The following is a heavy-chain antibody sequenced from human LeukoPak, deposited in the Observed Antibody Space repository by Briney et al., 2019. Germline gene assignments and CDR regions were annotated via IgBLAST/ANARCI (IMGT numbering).Heavy chain of an antibody. Sequence: SETLSLTCAVYGGSFSGHYWSWIRQPPGKGLEWIGEINHSGSTNYSPSLKSRVTISVDTSKNQFSLKLSSVTAADTAVYYCARIKNYGDYFNWFDPWGQGTLVTVSS. CDR1: GGSFSGHY. J-gene: IGHJ5*02. CDR2: INHSGST. CDR3: ARIKNYGDYFNWFDP. V-gene: IGHV4-34*01. D-gene: IGHD4-17*01.